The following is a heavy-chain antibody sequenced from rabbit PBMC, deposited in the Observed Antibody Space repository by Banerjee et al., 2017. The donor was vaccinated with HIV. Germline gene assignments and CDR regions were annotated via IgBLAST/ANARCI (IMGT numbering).Heavy chain of an antibody. CDR1: EFSFNNNYV. CDR2: ISTRSGDT. J-gene: IGHJ6*01. V-gene: IGHV1S45*01. D-gene: IGHD6-1*01. Sequence: QLQMEESGAGLVKPGGTLTLTCTAYEFSFNNNYVMCLVRQSPGKWLEWIGCISTRSGDTWYASWAKGRFTISKTSSTTVTLQTTSLTAADTATYFCGRDRDGDAGYGSLASWGPGTLVTVS. CDR3: GRDRDGDAGYGSLAS.